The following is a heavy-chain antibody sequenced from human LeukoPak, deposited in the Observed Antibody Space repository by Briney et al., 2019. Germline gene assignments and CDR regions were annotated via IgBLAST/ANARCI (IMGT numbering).Heavy chain of an antibody. CDR2: IDYSGST. CDR3: ARARRYYDNSGYFDY. V-gene: IGHV4-59*01. D-gene: IGHD3-22*01. J-gene: IGHJ4*02. CDR1: GGSISSDY. Sequence: SETLSLTCTVSGGSISSDYWRWIRQPPGKGLEWIGYIDYSGSTNYNSSLKSRVTISVDTSRTQFSLKLKPVPTADAAVYYCARARRYYDNSGYFDYWGQGTLVTVSS.